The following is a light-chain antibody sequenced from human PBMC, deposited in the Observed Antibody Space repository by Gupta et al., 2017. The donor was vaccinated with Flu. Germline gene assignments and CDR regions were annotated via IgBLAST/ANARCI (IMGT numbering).Light chain of an antibody. V-gene: IGLV2-23*02. Sequence: PGQSITISCTGTNNDVGYYYLVSWYQHHPGKAQNLMIYEVSKRPSGVSNRFSASKSGHTASLTISGLQAEDEADDDYCSYTNSLTFPGVFGTGTKLTVL. CDR3: CSYTNSLTFPGV. CDR1: NNDVGYYYL. CDR2: EVS. J-gene: IGLJ1*01.